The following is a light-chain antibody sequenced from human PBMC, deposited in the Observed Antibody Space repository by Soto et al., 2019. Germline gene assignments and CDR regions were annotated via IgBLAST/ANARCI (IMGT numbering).Light chain of an antibody. Sequence: DIQMTQSPSSLSASVVDRVTITCRASQSISSYLNWYQQKPGKAPKLLIDTAASLHGGVPSRFTFTTSGTSFTLTISSLQPEDFATYYCHQTYHTPPTFGQGTKVDI. J-gene: IGKJ1*01. CDR1: QSISSY. V-gene: IGKV1-39*01. CDR2: TAA. CDR3: HQTYHTPPT.